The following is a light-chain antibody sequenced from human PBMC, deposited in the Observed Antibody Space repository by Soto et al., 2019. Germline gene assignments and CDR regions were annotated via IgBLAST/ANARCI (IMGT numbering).Light chain of an antibody. CDR2: GVS. CDR3: QQYGNSGVT. J-gene: IGKJ3*01. CDR1: QSVNSNY. Sequence: EIVLTQSPGTLSLSPGERATLSCRASQSVNSNYLAWHQQKPGQAPRLLTYGVSSRATGIPDRFSGSGSGTDFTLTISRLEPEDFAVYYCQQYGNSGVTFGPGTKVDIK. V-gene: IGKV3-20*01.